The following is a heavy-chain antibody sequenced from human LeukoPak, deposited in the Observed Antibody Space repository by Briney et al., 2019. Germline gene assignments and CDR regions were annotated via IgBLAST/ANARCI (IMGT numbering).Heavy chain of an antibody. D-gene: IGHD6-6*01. J-gene: IGHJ5*02. CDR1: GGSISSGSYY. CDR3: AREIGYSSSMRP. CDR2: IYTSGST. V-gene: IGHV4-61*02. Sequence: PSQTLSLTCTVSGGSISSGSYYWSWIRQPAGKGLEWIGRIYTSGSTNYNPSLKSRVTMSVDTSKNQFSLKLSSVTAADTAVYYCAREIGYSSSMRPWGQGTLVTVSS.